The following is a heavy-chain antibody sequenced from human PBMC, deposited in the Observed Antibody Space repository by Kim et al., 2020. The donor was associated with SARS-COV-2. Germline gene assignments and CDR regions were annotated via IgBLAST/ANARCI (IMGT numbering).Heavy chain of an antibody. D-gene: IGHD6-19*01. Sequence: GGSLRLSCAASGFTFSSYSMNWVRQAPGKGLEWVSSISSSSSYIYYADSVKGRFTISRDNAKNSLYLQMNSLRAEDTAVYYCARHRDHSSGWYSGGYWGRGNPVTASS. J-gene: IGHJ4*02. CDR2: ISSSSSYI. V-gene: IGHV3-21*01. CDR1: GFTFSSYS. CDR3: ARHRDHSSGWYSGGY.